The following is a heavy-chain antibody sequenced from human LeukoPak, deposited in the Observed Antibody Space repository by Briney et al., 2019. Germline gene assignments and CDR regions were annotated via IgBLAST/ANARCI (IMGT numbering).Heavy chain of an antibody. CDR2: IYYSGST. D-gene: IGHD5-24*01. CDR3: ARRGRDGSYDY. Sequence: SETLSLTCTVSGGSISSSSYYWGWIRRPPGKGLEWIGSIYYSGSTYYNPSLKSRVTISVDTSKNQFSLKLSSVTAADTAVYYCARRGRDGSYDYWGQGTLVTVSS. V-gene: IGHV4-39*01. J-gene: IGHJ4*02. CDR1: GGSISSSSYY.